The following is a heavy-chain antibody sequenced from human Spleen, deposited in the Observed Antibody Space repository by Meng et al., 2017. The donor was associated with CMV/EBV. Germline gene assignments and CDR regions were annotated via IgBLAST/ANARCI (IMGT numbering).Heavy chain of an antibody. Sequence: SVKVSCKASGGTFSSYVISWVRQAPGQGLEWMGGIIPILGIANYAQKFQGRVTITADKSTSTAYMELSSLRSEDTAVYYCARGGAGIIPFFSDSWGQGTLVTVSS. CDR3: ARGGAGIIPFFSDS. CDR2: IIPILGIA. V-gene: IGHV1-69*10. D-gene: IGHD2/OR15-2a*01. J-gene: IGHJ4*02. CDR1: GGTFSSYV.